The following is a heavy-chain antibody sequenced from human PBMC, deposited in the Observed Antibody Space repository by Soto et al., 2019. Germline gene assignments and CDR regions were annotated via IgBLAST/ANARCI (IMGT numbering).Heavy chain of an antibody. CDR3: AHSAGLQGNWNGGCCDF. J-gene: IGHJ4*02. V-gene: IGHV2-5*02. CDR1: GFSLSTSGVG. D-gene: IGHD1-1*01. CDR2: IYWDDDK. Sequence: QITLKESGPTRVKPTQTLTLTCTFSGFSLSTSGVGLGWIRQPPGKALERLALIYWDDDKRYSPSLKSKLTTTNDNSKHQLVLTITNMDPVDTATYYCAHSAGLQGNWNGGCCDFWCPGAIVTVSS.